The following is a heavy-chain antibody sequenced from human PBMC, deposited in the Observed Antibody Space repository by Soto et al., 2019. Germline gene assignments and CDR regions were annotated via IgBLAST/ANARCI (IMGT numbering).Heavy chain of an antibody. V-gene: IGHV3-13*01. Sequence: EVQLVESGGGLVQPGGSLRLSCAASGFTFSSYDMHWVRQATGKGLEWVSAIGTAGDTYYPGSVKGRFTISRENAKNSLYLQMNSLRAGDTAVYYCARGTIAAAYYFDYWGQGTLVTVSS. J-gene: IGHJ4*02. D-gene: IGHD6-13*01. CDR2: IGTAGDT. CDR1: GFTFSSYD. CDR3: ARGTIAAAYYFDY.